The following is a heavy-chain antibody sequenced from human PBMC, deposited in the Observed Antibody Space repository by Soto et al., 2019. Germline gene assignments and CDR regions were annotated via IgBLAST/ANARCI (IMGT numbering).Heavy chain of an antibody. CDR2: ISVHNGNT. J-gene: IGHJ4*02. D-gene: IGHD3-10*01. CDR1: GYNFINYG. CDR3: VRDLDGSGSYYTDY. V-gene: IGHV1-18*01. Sequence: ASVKVSCKASGYNFINYGITWVRQAPGQGLEWMGWISVHNGNTNYAQKLQGRVTMTTDTSTSTAYMELRSLRSDDTAVYYCVRDLDGSGSYYTDYWGPGTMVTVSS.